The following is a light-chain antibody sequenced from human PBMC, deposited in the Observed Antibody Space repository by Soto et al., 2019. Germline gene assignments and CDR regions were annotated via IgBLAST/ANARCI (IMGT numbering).Light chain of an antibody. CDR1: QSVGRNY. J-gene: IGKJ1*01. Sequence: EIVLTQSPGTLSLSPGERATLSCRASQSVGRNYLAWYQQKPGQAPRLLIHRISTRATGIPDRFSGSGFATDFALTISRLEPEDFAVDYCQQYDNAPQTFGQGTRVEIK. CDR2: RIS. V-gene: IGKV3-20*01. CDR3: QQYDNAPQT.